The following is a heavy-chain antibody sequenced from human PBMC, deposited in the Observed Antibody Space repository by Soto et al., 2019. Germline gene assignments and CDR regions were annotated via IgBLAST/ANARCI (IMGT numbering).Heavy chain of an antibody. D-gene: IGHD1-26*01. V-gene: IGHV3-23*01. Sequence: LRLSCAASGCTFSSYAMSWVRQAPGKGLEWVSAISGSCGRTYYADSVKVRFTISRDNSKNKLYLQMNSLRAEDTAVYYCAKPTVGATSEDXWGQGTLVTVSX. J-gene: IGHJ4*02. CDR1: GCTFSSYA. CDR2: ISGSCGRT. CDR3: AKPTVGATSEDX.